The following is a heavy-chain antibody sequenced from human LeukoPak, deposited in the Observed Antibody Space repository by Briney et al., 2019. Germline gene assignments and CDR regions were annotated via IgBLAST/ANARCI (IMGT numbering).Heavy chain of an antibody. CDR2: IRSDGSKM. J-gene: IGHJ4*02. CDR3: AKDRVGALYYFDF. CDR1: GFIFSSYG. D-gene: IGHD1-26*01. V-gene: IGHV3-30*02. Sequence: GGSLRLSCAASGFIFSSYGMHWVRQAPGKGLEWVAFIRSDGSKMYYGDSVKGRFTTSRDNSKNTLYLQMSSPRPEDTAVYYCAKDRVGALYYFDFWGQGTRVTVSS.